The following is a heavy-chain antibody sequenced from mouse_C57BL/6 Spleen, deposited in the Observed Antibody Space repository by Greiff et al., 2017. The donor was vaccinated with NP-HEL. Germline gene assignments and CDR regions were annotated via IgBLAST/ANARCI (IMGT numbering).Heavy chain of an antibody. D-gene: IGHD2-4*01. Sequence: VQLQQSGPELVKPGASVKISCKASGYAFSSSWMNWVKQRPGKGLEWIGRIYPGDGDTNYNGKFKGKATLTADKSSSTAYMQLSSLTSEDSAVYFCARWDYYDYDHYAMDYWGQGTSVTVSS. J-gene: IGHJ4*01. CDR3: ARWDYYDYDHYAMDY. CDR2: IYPGDGDT. CDR1: GYAFSSSW. V-gene: IGHV1-82*01.